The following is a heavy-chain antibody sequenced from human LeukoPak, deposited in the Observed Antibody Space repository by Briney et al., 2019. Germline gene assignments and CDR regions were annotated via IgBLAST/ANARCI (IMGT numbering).Heavy chain of an antibody. CDR1: GFTFSTYS. D-gene: IGHD3-22*01. Sequence: GRSLRLSCAASGFTFSTYSMNWVRQAPGKGLEWVSSINSGGTDIYYADSLKGRFTISRDNAKNSLYLQMNSLRAEGTAVYYCARGRLYYESSGFYSRDYWLDPWGQGTLVTVSS. J-gene: IGHJ5*02. V-gene: IGHV3-21*01. CDR2: INSGGTDI. CDR3: ARGRLYYESSGFYSRDYWLDP.